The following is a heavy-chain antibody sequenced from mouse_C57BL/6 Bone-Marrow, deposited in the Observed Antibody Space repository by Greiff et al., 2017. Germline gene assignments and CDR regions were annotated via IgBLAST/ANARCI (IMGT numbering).Heavy chain of an antibody. J-gene: IGHJ2*01. V-gene: IGHV5-6*01. Sequence: EVMLVESGGDLVKPGGSLKLSCAASGFTFSSYGMSWVRQTPDKRLEWVATISSGGSYTYYPHSVKGRFTISRDNAKNTLYLQMSSLKSENTAMYYCARHGTGTNFDYWGQGTTLTVSS. CDR1: GFTFSSYG. CDR3: ARHGTGTNFDY. CDR2: ISSGGSYT. D-gene: IGHD4-1*01.